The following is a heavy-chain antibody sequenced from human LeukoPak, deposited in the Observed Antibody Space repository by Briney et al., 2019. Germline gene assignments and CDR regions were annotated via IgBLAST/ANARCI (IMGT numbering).Heavy chain of an antibody. CDR1: GYTFTSYY. J-gene: IGHJ4*02. CDR3: ARDRTSGWSFDF. V-gene: IGHV1-46*01. CDR2: INPSGGST. Sequence: ASVKVSCKASGYTFTSYYMHWVRQAPGQGLEWMGIINPSGGSTSYAQKFQGRVTMTRDMSTSTVYMELSSLRPDDMGVYYCARDRTSGWSFDFWGQGTLVTVSS. D-gene: IGHD6-19*01.